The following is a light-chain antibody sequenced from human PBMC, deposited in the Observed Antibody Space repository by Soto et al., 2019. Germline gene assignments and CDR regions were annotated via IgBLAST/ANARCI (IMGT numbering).Light chain of an antibody. CDR1: QGISSW. Sequence: DYQVTQSPSSLSASVGDRLTVVCGASQGISSWLAWYKQKPGKDHKLLIYDAYRLKSGVTSRFSGSGSGTDFTLTISSLQPEDFATYYCQQANSFPLTVGGGTKVDIK. J-gene: IGKJ4*01. CDR3: QQANSFPLT. V-gene: IGKV1-12*01. CDR2: DAY.